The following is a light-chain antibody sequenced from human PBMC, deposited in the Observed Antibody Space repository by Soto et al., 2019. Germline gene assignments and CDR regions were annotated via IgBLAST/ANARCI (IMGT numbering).Light chain of an antibody. V-gene: IGKV1-27*01. J-gene: IGKJ3*01. CDR1: QAISSY. CDR2: AAS. CDR3: QKYTSAPFT. Sequence: DTQMTQSPSSLSASVRDRVTITCRASQAISSYLAWYQQKPGEPPKLLIYAASTLQSGVPSRFSGSGSGTDFTLTISSLQPEDVATYYCQKYTSAPFTFGPGTTVDIK.